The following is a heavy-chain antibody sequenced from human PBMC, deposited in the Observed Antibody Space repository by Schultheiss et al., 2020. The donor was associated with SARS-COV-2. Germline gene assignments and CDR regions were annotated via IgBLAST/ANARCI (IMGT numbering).Heavy chain of an antibody. CDR2: INWNGGST. D-gene: IGHD6-13*01. CDR1: GFTFSSYA. Sequence: GGSLRLSCAASGFTFSSYAMHWVRQAPGKGLEWVSGINWNGGSTGYADSVKGRFTISRDNSKNTLYLQMNSLRAEDTAVYYCARDGSSWSTGYFYMDVWGKGTTVTVSS. V-gene: IGHV3-64*02. CDR3: ARDGSSWSTGYFYMDV. J-gene: IGHJ6*03.